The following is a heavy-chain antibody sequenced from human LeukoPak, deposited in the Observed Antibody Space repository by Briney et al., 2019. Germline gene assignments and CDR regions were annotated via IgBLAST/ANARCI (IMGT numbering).Heavy chain of an antibody. CDR1: GYSFTSYW. J-gene: IGHJ3*02. CDR3: ARFRNRTSDAFDI. D-gene: IGHD1-1*01. Sequence: GESLQISCKGSGYSFTSYWIGWVRQMPGKGLEWMGIIYAGDSDTRYSPSFQGQVTISADKSISTAYLQWSSLKASDTAMYYCARFRNRTSDAFDIWGQGTMVTVSS. CDR2: IYAGDSDT. V-gene: IGHV5-51*01.